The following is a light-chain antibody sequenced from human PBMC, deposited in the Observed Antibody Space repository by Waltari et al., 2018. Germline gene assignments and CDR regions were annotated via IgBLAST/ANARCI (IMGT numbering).Light chain of an antibody. CDR2: AAS. CDR1: QSVSSY. J-gene: IGKJ2*03. CDR3: QNFGSSPYS. V-gene: IGKV3-20*01. Sequence: VILTQSPATLSLSPGERATLSCRASQSVSSYLAWYHQKPGQAPRLLIYAASSRATGIPDRFRGSVSGTEFTLTISSLEPEDFAVEYCQNFGSSPYSVCQGTKVEIK.